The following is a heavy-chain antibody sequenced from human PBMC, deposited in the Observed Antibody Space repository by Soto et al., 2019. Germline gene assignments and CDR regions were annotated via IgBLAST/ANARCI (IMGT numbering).Heavy chain of an antibody. J-gene: IGHJ4*02. Sequence: GASVKVSCKATGYSFKNYAVHWVRQAPGQRLEWMGFTNEGSGNTRFSQKFQGRISITRDTSASTVYLDLSSLTSEDTAIYYCARDDRSVSGVVTLDHWGPGTLVIVYS. CDR2: TNEGSGNT. D-gene: IGHD3-3*01. CDR3: ARDDRSVSGVVTLDH. CDR1: GYSFKNYA. V-gene: IGHV1-3*01.